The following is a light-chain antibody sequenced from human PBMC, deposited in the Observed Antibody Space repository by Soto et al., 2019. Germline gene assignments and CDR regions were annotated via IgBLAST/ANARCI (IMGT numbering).Light chain of an antibody. CDR1: SGHSSNA. CDR2: LKSDGRH. CDR3: QASDTGSQPYV. V-gene: IGLV4-69*01. J-gene: IGLJ1*01. Sequence: QPVLTQSPSASASLGASVKLTCTLSSGHSSNAIASHQQQPHKGPRYLMKLKSDGRHLKGDGNPDRFSGSSSGAERYLAISALQSEDEADYYGQASDTGSQPYVFGTGTKLTVL.